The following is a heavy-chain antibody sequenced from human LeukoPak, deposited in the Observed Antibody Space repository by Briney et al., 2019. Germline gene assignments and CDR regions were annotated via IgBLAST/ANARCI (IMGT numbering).Heavy chain of an antibody. Sequence: PGGSLRLSCEASWFTVSSNYMSGVRQAPGKGLEWVSVIYSGGSTYYADSVKGRFTISRDNSKNTLYLQMNSLRAEDTAVYYCATMVRGFHPIDYWGQGTLVTVSS. CDR2: IYSGGST. CDR3: ATMVRGFHPIDY. D-gene: IGHD3-10*01. J-gene: IGHJ4*02. V-gene: IGHV3-53*01. CDR1: WFTVSSNY.